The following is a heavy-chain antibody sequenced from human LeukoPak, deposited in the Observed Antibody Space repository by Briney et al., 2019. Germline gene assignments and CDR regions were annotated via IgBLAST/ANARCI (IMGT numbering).Heavy chain of an antibody. J-gene: IGHJ4*02. CDR2: FDPEDGDT. Sequence: ASVKVSCKVSGYTLTELSMHWVRQAPGKGLEWMGGFDPEDGDTIYAQKFQGRVTMTEDTSTDTAYMELSSLRSEDTAVYYCATDLMGATSFDYWGQGTLVTVSS. V-gene: IGHV1-24*01. CDR3: ATDLMGATSFDY. D-gene: IGHD1-26*01. CDR1: GYTLTELS.